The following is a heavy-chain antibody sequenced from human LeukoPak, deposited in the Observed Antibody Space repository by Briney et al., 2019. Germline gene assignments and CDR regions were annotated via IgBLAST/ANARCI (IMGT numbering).Heavy chain of an antibody. CDR3: ARVGQLVSYYYYYYMDV. CDR1: GGSISSSSYY. Sequence: PSETLSLTCTVSGGSISSSSYYWGWIRQPPGKGLEWIGYIYYSGSTNYNPSLKSRVTISVDTSKNQFSLKLSSVTAADTAVYYCARVGQLVSYYYYYYMDVWGKGTTVTVSS. D-gene: IGHD6-6*01. V-gene: IGHV4-61*05. J-gene: IGHJ6*03. CDR2: IYYSGST.